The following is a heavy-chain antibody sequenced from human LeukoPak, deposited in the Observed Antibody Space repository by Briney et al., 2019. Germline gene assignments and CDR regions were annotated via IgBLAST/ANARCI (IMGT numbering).Heavy chain of an antibody. CDR3: ARDRYFGSDGFDI. Sequence: GGSLRLSCAASGFSFSEHGMHWVRQPPAKGPEWVTVTWYDGSNNHYADSVKGRFTISRDNSKNTVFLEMNSLRAEDTAVYHCARDRYFGSDGFDIWGPGTMVIVSS. V-gene: IGHV3-33*01. J-gene: IGHJ3*02. CDR1: GFSFSEHG. D-gene: IGHD3-10*01. CDR2: TWYDGSNN.